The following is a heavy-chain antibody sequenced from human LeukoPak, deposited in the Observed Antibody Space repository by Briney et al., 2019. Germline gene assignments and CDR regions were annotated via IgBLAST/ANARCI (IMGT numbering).Heavy chain of an antibody. D-gene: IGHD5-18*01. CDR1: GGSISSGDYY. CDR2: IYYSGST. J-gene: IGHJ4*02. CDR3: AAFRGYSYGSGFDY. Sequence: SETLSLTCTVSGGSISSGDYYWSWIRQPPGKGLEWIGYIYYSGSTYYNPSLKSRVTISVDTSKNQFSLKLSSVTAADTAVYYCAAFRGYSYGSGFDYWGQGTLVTVSS. V-gene: IGHV4-30-4*01.